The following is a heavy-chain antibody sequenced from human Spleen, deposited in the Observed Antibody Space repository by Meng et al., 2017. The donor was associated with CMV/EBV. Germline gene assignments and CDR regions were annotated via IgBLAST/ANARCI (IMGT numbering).Heavy chain of an antibody. D-gene: IGHD2-2*01. Sequence: GESLKISCAASGFTFDDYGMGWVRQAPGKGLEWVSGINWNGGSTGYADSVKGRFTISRDNAKNSLYLQMNSLRAEDTALYHCAREGCSSTSCQGAFDIWGQGTMVTVSS. CDR1: GFTFDDYG. V-gene: IGHV3-20*01. CDR2: INWNGGST. CDR3: AREGCSSTSCQGAFDI. J-gene: IGHJ3*02.